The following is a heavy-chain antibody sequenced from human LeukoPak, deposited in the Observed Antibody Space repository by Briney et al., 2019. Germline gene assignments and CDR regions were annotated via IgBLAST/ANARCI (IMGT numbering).Heavy chain of an antibody. Sequence: GGSLRLSCVVSGFTFSSYGMHWVRQAPGKGLEWVAVISYDGSNKNYADSVKGRFTISRGNSENTLYLQMNSLRTEDTAVYYCAKDRPRVPTAPWNYFDYWGQGTLVTVSS. CDR1: GFTFSSYG. CDR3: AKDRPRVPTAPWNYFDY. J-gene: IGHJ4*02. V-gene: IGHV3-30*18. D-gene: IGHD4-17*01. CDR2: ISYDGSNK.